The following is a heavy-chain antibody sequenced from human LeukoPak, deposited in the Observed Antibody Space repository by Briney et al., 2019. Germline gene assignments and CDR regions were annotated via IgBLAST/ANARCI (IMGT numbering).Heavy chain of an antibody. D-gene: IGHD5-18*01. V-gene: IGHV3-21*01. Sequence: GGSLRLSCAASGFTFSSYSMNWVRQAPGKGLEWVSSISSSSSYIYYADSVKGRFTISRDNAKNSLYLQMNSLRAEDTAVYYCARGIHSYGNAFDIWGQGTMVTVSS. CDR1: GFTFSSYS. CDR3: ARGIHSYGNAFDI. J-gene: IGHJ3*02. CDR2: ISSSSSYI.